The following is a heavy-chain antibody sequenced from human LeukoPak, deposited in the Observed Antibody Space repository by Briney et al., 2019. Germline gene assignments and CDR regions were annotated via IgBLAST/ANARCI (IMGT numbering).Heavy chain of an antibody. J-gene: IGHJ5*02. CDR1: GGSISSTSYY. CDR2: IYYSGST. V-gene: IGHV4-39*07. CDR3: ARLLRVGYCSTTTCNWFDP. D-gene: IGHD2-2*03. Sequence: SETLSLTCVVSGGSISSTSYYRGWIRQPPGKGLEWIGSIYYSGSTYYSPSLKSRVTISVDTSKNQLSLKLSSVTAADTAVYYCARLLRVGYCSTTTCNWFDPWGQGTLVTVSS.